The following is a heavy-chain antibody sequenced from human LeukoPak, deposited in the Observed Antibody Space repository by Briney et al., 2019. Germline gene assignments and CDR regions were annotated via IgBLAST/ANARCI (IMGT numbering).Heavy chain of an antibody. CDR3: ARDLAAPPGY. J-gene: IGHJ4*02. CDR1: GFTFSSYA. Sequence: GRSLRLSCAASGFTFSSYAMHWVRQAPGKGLEWVAVISYDGSNKYYADSVKGRFTISRDNSKNTLYLQMNSLRAEDTAVYYCARDLAAPPGYWGQGTLVTVSS. V-gene: IGHV3-30-3*01. CDR2: ISYDGSNK. D-gene: IGHD6-6*01.